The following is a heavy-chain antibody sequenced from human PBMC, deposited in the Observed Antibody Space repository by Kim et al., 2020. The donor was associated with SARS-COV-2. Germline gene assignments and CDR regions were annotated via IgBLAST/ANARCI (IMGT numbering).Heavy chain of an antibody. Sequence: SETLSLTCSVSGGSISTYYWSWIWQPPGKGLEWIGYIYYSDSTNYNPSLTTRVTISLDTSHNQFSLHLSSVPAADPAGPYCASPRGSGGYWRPDYCAQG. CDR2: IYYSDST. J-gene: IGHJ4*02. D-gene: IGHD1-26*01. V-gene: IGHV4-59*01. CDR3: ASPRGSGGYWRPDY. CDR1: GGSISTYY.